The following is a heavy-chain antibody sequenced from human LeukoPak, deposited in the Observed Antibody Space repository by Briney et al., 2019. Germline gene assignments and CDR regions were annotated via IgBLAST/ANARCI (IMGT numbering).Heavy chain of an antibody. CDR2: IYYSGST. Sequence: SETLSLTCTVSGGSISSSSYYWGWIRQPPGKGLEWIGNIYYSGSTNLNSSLKSRVTISVDTSKNQLSLKLSSVTAADTAVYYCARLAPSNYHGGSGYLDYWGQGTLVTVSS. CDR3: ARLAPSNYHGGSGYLDY. J-gene: IGHJ4*02. CDR1: GGSISSSSYY. D-gene: IGHD3-22*01. V-gene: IGHV4-39*01.